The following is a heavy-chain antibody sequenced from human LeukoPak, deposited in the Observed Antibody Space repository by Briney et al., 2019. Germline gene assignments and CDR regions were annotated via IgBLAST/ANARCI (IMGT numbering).Heavy chain of an antibody. D-gene: IGHD3-10*01. CDR2: INSDGSRT. V-gene: IGHV3-74*01. CDR1: GFTFSNYW. Sequence: GGSLRLSCVASGFTFSNYWMHWVRQVPGRGLVWVSRINSDGSRTNYVDSAKGRFTISRDNAKNTLFLQMNSLRAEDTAVYYCARGNFYSGSGSSPLDYWGQGTLVTVSS. J-gene: IGHJ4*02. CDR3: ARGNFYSGSGSSPLDY.